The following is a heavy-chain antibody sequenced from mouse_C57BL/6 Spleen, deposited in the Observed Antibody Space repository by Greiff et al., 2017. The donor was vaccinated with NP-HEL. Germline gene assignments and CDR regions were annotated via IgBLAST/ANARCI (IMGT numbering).Heavy chain of an antibody. V-gene: IGHV1-15*01. J-gene: IGHJ1*03. CDR2: IDPETGGT. CDR1: GYTFTDYE. CDR3: TRSYYGSSYWYFDV. D-gene: IGHD1-1*01. Sequence: VQLQQSGAELVRPGASVTLSCTASGYTFTDYEMHWVKQTPVHGLEWIGAIDPETGGTAYNQKFKGKAILTADKSSSTAYMELRSLTSEDSAVYYCTRSYYGSSYWYFDVWGTGTTVTVSS.